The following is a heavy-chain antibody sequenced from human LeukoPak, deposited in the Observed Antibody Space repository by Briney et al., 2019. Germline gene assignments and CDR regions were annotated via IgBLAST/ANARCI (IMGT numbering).Heavy chain of an antibody. V-gene: IGHV3-7*01. CDR1: GFTFNSYC. CDR2: IKQDGSEK. D-gene: IGHD3-3*01. CDR3: AREYDFWSGLSPPDY. J-gene: IGHJ4*02. Sequence: SGGSLRLSCAASGFTFNSYCMSWVRQAPGKGLEWVANIKQDGSEKYYVDSVKGRFTISRHNAKNTLYLQLNSVRSEDTGVCNSAREYDFWSGLSPPDYWGQGTLVTVSS.